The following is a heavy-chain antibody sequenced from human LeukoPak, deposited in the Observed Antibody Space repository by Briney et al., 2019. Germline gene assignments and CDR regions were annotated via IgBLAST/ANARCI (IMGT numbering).Heavy chain of an antibody. CDR3: AREFDFWSGYLDY. Sequence: KPGSSGKVSCKASGGTFSSYTISWVRKAPGQGLEWMGRIIPILGIANYAQKFQGRVTITADKSTSTAYMELSSLRSEDTAVYYRAREFDFWSGYLDYWGQGTLVTVSS. CDR2: IIPILGIA. V-gene: IGHV1-69*04. CDR1: GGTFSSYT. J-gene: IGHJ4*02. D-gene: IGHD3-3*01.